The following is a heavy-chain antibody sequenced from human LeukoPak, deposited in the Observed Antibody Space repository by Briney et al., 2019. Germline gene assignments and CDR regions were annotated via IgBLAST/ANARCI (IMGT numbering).Heavy chain of an antibody. D-gene: IGHD4/OR15-4a*01. Sequence: SETLSLTCTVSGGSISSSSYHWGWTRQPPGKGLEWIGSIYYSGTTYSNPSLNSRVTISRDTSENQFSLQLHSVTAADTAVYYCVRHDGRGGATMGAWDCWGQGSLVTVSS. V-gene: IGHV4-39*01. CDR3: VRHDGRGGATMGAWDC. CDR1: GGSISSSSYH. J-gene: IGHJ4*02. CDR2: IYYSGTT.